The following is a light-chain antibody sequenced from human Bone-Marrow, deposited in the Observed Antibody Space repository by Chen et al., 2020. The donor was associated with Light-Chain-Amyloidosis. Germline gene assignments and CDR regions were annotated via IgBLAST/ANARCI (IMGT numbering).Light chain of an antibody. V-gene: IGLV2-14*01. CDR1: SRGVAGTNH. CDR3: SSYTITNTLV. Sequence: QFALTQHASVSGTPGQSITISCTGTSRGVAGTNHASWYQQHPDKAPKLMIYEVTTRPPWVPDRFSGSKSDNTASLTISGLQTEDEADYFCSSYTITNTLVFGSGTRVTVL. CDR2: EVT. J-gene: IGLJ1*01.